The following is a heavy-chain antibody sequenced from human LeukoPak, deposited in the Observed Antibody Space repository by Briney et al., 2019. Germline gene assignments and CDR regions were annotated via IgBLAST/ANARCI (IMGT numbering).Heavy chain of an antibody. V-gene: IGHV3-64*04. CDR3: ARDAQYYDILTPTFPMDV. Sequence: PGGSLRLSCSAAGFTFKSYPMHWVRQAPGKGLEFVSAISSNGGSTYYADSVKGRLTISRDNSKNTLYLQMNSLRAEDTAVYYCARDAQYYDILTPTFPMDVWGQGTTVTVSS. D-gene: IGHD3-9*01. CDR2: ISSNGGST. J-gene: IGHJ6*02. CDR1: GFTFKSYP.